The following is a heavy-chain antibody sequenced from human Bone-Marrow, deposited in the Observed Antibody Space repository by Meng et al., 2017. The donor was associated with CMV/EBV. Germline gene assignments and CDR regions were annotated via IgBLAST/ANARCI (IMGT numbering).Heavy chain of an antibody. Sequence: SQTLSLTCAVYGGSFSGYYWSWIRQPPRKGLEWIGEINHSGSTNYNPSLKSRVTISVDTSKNQFSLKLSSVTAADTAVYYCARGFGVVPAAIRGWFNPWGQGTLVTVSS. CDR2: INHSGST. V-gene: IGHV4-34*01. J-gene: IGHJ5*02. CDR1: GGSFSGYY. D-gene: IGHD2-2*01. CDR3: ARGFGVVPAAIRGWFNP.